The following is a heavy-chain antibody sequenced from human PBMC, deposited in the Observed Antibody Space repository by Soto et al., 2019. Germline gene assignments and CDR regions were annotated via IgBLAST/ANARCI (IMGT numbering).Heavy chain of an antibody. CDR2: ISSSGSTI. V-gene: IGHV3-48*03. CDR1: GFTFSSYE. D-gene: IGHD3-3*01. J-gene: IGHJ6*02. CDR3: ARGNVLRFLDGMDV. Sequence: LRLSCAASGFTFSSYEMNWVRQAPGKGLEWVSYISSSGSTIYYADSVKGRFTISRDNAKNSLYLQMNSLRAEDTAVYYCARGNVLRFLDGMDVWGQGTTVTVSS.